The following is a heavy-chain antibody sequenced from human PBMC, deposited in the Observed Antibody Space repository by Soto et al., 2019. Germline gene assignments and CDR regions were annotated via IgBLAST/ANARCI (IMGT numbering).Heavy chain of an antibody. CDR1: GGSISSYY. CDR3: ARVPEY. J-gene: IGHJ4*02. V-gene: IGHV4-59*12. CDR2: IYHSGST. Sequence: TSETLSLTCTVSGGSISSYYWSWIRQPPGKGLEWIGYIYHSGSTYYNPSLKSRVTISVDRSKNQFSLKLSSVTAADTAVYYCARVPEYWGQGTLVTVSS.